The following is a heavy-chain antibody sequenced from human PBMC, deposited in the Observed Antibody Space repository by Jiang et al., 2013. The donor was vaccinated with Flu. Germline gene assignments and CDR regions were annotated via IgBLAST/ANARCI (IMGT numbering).Heavy chain of an antibody. J-gene: IGHJ5*02. D-gene: IGHD5-18*01. CDR3: TRQRKYRGYIYSFDP. CDR2: LYYSGST. CDR1: GDSISSGNYY. Sequence: CTVSGDSISSGNYYWGWIRQPPGKGLEWIGSLYYSGSTYYNPSLKSRVTISLDTSKNQFSLKLTSVTAADTAVYYCTRQRKYRGYIYSFDPWGQGTLVTVSS. V-gene: IGHV4-39*07.